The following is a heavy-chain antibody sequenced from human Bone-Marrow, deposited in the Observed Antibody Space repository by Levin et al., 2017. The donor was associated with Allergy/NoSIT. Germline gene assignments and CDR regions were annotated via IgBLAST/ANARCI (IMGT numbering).Heavy chain of an antibody. CDR1: GYTFTSYG. J-gene: IGHJ6*02. D-gene: IGHD2-2*01. V-gene: IGHV1-18*01. CDR3: AREGSCTSHRCSTLQYYNYQGMDV. CDR2: ISPYTGDT. Sequence: ASVKVSCKASGYTFTSYGISWVRQAPGQGLEWMGWISPYTGDTNYAPDLQGRVTVTTDTSTNTAYMELRSLRSDDTALYYCAREGSCTSHRCSTLQYYNYQGMDVWGQGTTVTVSS.